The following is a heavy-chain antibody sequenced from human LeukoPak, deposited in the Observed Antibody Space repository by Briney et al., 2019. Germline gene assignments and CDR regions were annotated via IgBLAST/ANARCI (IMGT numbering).Heavy chain of an antibody. V-gene: IGHV5-51*01. CDR3: ARVDFYYYGMDV. D-gene: IGHD3-3*01. CDR2: IYPGDSDT. CDR1: GYSFTSCW. Sequence: GESLMISCETSGYSFTSCWNGWVRQMPGKGLQWMGTIYPGDSDTRYSPSFQGQVTISADKSISTAYLQWSSLKASDTAMYYCARVDFYYYGMDVWGQGATVTVSS. J-gene: IGHJ6*02.